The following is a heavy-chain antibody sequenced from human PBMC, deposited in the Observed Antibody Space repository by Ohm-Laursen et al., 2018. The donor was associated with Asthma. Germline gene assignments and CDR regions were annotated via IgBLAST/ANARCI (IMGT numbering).Heavy chain of an antibody. CDR3: ARERFQRLDY. CDR1: GFTFSSYG. J-gene: IGHJ4*02. V-gene: IGHV3-30*03. CDR2: ISYDGSNK. Sequence: SLRLSCAASGFTFSSYGMHWVRQAPGKGLEWVAVISYDGSNKYYADSVKGRFTISRDNSKNTLYLQMNGLRAEDTAVYYCARERFQRLDYWGQGTLVTVSS. D-gene: IGHD2-2*01.